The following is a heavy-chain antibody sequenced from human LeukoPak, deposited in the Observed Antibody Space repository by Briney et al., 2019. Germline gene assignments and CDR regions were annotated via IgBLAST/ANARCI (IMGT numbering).Heavy chain of an antibody. Sequence: PSETLSLTCTVSGGSISSGSYYWSWIRQPAGKGLEWIGRIYTSGSTNYNPSLKSRVTISVDTSKNQFSLKLSSVTAADTAVYYCARGGRTGSPIDYWGQGTLVTVSS. D-gene: IGHD2-15*01. J-gene: IGHJ4*02. CDR2: IYTSGST. CDR1: GGSISSGSYY. V-gene: IGHV4-61*02. CDR3: ARGGRTGSPIDY.